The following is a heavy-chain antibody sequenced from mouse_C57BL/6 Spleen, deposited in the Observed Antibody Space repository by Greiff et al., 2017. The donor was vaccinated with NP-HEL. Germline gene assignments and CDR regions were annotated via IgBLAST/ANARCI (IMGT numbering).Heavy chain of an antibody. Sequence: LVESGAELVRPGTSVKVSCKASGYAFTNYLIEWVKQRPGQGLEWIGVINPGSGGTNYNEKFKGKATLTADKSSSTAYMQLSSLTSEDSAVYFCARSATTYYFDYWGQGTTLTVSS. CDR3: ARSATTYYFDY. J-gene: IGHJ2*01. D-gene: IGHD1-1*01. CDR2: INPGSGGT. CDR1: GYAFTNYL. V-gene: IGHV1-54*01.